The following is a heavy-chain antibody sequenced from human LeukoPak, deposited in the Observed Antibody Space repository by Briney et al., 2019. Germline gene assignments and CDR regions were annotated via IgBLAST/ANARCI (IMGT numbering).Heavy chain of an antibody. CDR3: ARREDCRSTSCYIIWYFDL. CDR2: ISSSSSYI. D-gene: IGHD2-2*02. CDR1: GFTFSDYS. V-gene: IGHV3-21*01. J-gene: IGHJ2*01. Sequence: GGSLRLSCAASGFTFSDYSMNWVGQAPGKGREWVSSISSSSSYIYYADSVKGRFTISRDNAKNSLYLQMNSLRAEDTAVYYCARREDCRSTSCYIIWYFDLWGRGTLDTVSS.